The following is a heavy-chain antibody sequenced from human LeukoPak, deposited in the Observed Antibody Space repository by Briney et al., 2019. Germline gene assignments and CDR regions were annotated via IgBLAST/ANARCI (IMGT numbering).Heavy chain of an antibody. CDR1: GFTFSSYG. V-gene: IGHV3-33*01. CDR3: ARASRYYGMDA. CDR2: IWYDGRNK. J-gene: IGHJ6*02. Sequence: PGRSLRLSCAASGFTFSSYGMHWVRQAPGKGLEWVAVIWYDGRNKYYADSVKGRFTISRDNSKNTLYLQMNSLRAEDTAVYYCARASRYYGMDAWGQGTTVTVSS.